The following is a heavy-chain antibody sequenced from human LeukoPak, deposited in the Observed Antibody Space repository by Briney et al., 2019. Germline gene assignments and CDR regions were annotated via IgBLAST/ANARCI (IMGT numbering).Heavy chain of an antibody. J-gene: IGHJ3*02. CDR3: ARVSGSRNYYFGAFDI. CDR1: RFTFSDYW. D-gene: IGHD3-10*01. Sequence: HPGGSLRLSCAASRFTFSDYWMHWVRQAPGKGLVWVSRINRDGGGTTYADSVKGRFTISRDNAKNTLYLQMNSLRAEDTAMYYCARVSGSRNYYFGAFDIWGQGTMVTVSA. V-gene: IGHV3-74*01. CDR2: INRDGGGT.